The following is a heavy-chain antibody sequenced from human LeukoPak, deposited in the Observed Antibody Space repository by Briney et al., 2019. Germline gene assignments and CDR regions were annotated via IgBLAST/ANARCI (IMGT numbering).Heavy chain of an antibody. CDR1: GFTFSNYW. CDR2: IKQDGSEK. CDR3: ARTLLGSVAGPFEY. D-gene: IGHD6-13*01. J-gene: IGHJ4*02. V-gene: IGHV3-7*01. Sequence: GGSLRLSCAASGFTFSNYWMGWVRQAPGKGLEWVANIKQDGSEKYYVDSVKGRFTISRDNTKSSLYLQMNSLRDEDTAVYYCARTLLGSVAGPFEYWGQGTLVTVSS.